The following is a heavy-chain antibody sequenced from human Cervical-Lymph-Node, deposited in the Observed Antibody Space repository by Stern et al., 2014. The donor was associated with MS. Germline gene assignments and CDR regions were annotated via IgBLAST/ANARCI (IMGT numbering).Heavy chain of an antibody. CDR3: ASGRLGY. Sequence: QVQLVQSGAEVKKPGASVKISCKAPGYKFTNYYIHWMRQAPGQGPEWMGMINPSGDSTTYAQKFQGRVTMTRDTSTSTVYMGPRRLRSEDAAVYYCASGRLGYWGQGPQVTVSP. V-gene: IGHV1-46*01. J-gene: IGHJ4*02. CDR1: GYKFTNYY. CDR2: INPSGDST.